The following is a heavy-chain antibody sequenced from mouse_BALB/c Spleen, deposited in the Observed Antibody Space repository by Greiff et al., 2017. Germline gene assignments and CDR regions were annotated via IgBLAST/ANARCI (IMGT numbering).Heavy chain of an antibody. J-gene: IGHJ3*01. CDR3: ARDGNYGFAY. V-gene: IGHV14-3*02. CDR1: GFNFKDTY. CDR2: IDPANGNT. D-gene: IGHD2-1*01. Sequence: EVQLQQSGAELVKPGASVKLSCTASGFNFKDTYMHWVKQRPEQGLEWIGRIDPANGNTKYDPKFQGKATITADTSSNTAYLQLSSLTSEDTAVYYCARDGNYGFAYWGQGTLVTVSA.